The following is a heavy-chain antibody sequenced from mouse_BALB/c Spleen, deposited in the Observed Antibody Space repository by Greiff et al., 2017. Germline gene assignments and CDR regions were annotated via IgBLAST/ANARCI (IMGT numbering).Heavy chain of an antibody. CDR3: VREPLFDY. CDR2: IWTGGGT. J-gene: IGHJ2*01. Sequence: VMLVESGPGLVAPSQSLSITCTVSGFSLTSYDISWIRQPPGKGLEWLGVIWTGGGTNYNSAFMSRLSISKDNSKSQVFLKMNSLQTDDTAIYYCVREPLFDYWGQGTTLTVSS. CDR1: GFSLTSYD. V-gene: IGHV2-9-2*01.